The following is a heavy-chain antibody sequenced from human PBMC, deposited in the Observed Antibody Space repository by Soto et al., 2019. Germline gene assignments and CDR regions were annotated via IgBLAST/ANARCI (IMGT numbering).Heavy chain of an antibody. Sequence: SETLSLTCTVSGGSISSYYWSWIRQPAGKGLEWIGRIYTSGSTNYNPSLKSRVTMSVDTSKNQFSLKLSSVTAADTAVYYCARGGGPVYYGDSSYYYYGMDVWGQGTTVTVS. CDR3: ARGGGPVYYGDSSYYYYGMDV. V-gene: IGHV4-4*07. J-gene: IGHJ6*02. D-gene: IGHD4-17*01. CDR2: IYTSGST. CDR1: GGSISSYY.